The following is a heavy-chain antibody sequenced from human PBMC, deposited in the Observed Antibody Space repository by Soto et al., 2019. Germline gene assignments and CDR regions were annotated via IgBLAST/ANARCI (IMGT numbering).Heavy chain of an antibody. D-gene: IGHD5-18*01. CDR1: GFTFSSYS. Sequence: GGSLRLSCAASGFTFSSYSMNWVRQAPGKGLEWVSSISSSSSYIYYADSVKGRFTISRDNAKNSLYLQMNSLRAEDTAVYYCASAKGYSYGETYYYYGMDVWGQGTTVTVSS. CDR2: ISSSSSYI. CDR3: ASAKGYSYGETYYYYGMDV. V-gene: IGHV3-21*01. J-gene: IGHJ6*02.